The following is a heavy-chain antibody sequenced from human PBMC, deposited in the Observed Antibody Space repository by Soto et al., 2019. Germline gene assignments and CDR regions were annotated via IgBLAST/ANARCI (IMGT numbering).Heavy chain of an antibody. D-gene: IGHD6-19*01. J-gene: IGHJ5*02. V-gene: IGHV3-23*01. CDR1: GFTFSSYA. Sequence: EVQLLESGGGLVQPGGSLRLSCAASGFTFSSYAMSWVRQAPGKGLEWVSAISDSGGSTYYADSVKGRFTISRDNSKNTLYLQMNSLRAEDTAVYYCAKDRTGQWLVGNWFDPWGQGTLITVSS. CDR2: ISDSGGST. CDR3: AKDRTGQWLVGNWFDP.